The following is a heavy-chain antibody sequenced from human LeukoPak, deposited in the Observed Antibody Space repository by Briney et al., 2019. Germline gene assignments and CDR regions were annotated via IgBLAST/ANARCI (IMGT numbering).Heavy chain of an antibody. CDR3: ARVNDYVWGSYRPYFDY. Sequence: ASVKVSFKASGYTFTGYYMHWVRQAPGQGLEWMGWINPNSGGTNYAQKFQGRVTMTRDTSISTAYMELSRLRSDDTAVYYCARVNDYVWGSYRPYFDYWGQGTLVTVSS. V-gene: IGHV1-2*02. D-gene: IGHD3-16*02. J-gene: IGHJ4*02. CDR1: GYTFTGYY. CDR2: INPNSGGT.